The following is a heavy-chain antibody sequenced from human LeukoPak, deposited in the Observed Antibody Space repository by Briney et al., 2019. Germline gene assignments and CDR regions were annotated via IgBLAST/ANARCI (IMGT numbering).Heavy chain of an antibody. Sequence: PSETLSLTCTVSGGSISSGGYYWSWIRQHPGKGLEWIGYIYYSGSTYYNPSLKSRDTISVDTSKNQFSLKLSSVTAADTAVYYCARDGLRGVGAFDIWGQGTMVTVSS. V-gene: IGHV4-31*03. CDR2: IYYSGST. CDR3: ARDGLRGVGAFDI. CDR1: GGSISSGGYY. J-gene: IGHJ3*02.